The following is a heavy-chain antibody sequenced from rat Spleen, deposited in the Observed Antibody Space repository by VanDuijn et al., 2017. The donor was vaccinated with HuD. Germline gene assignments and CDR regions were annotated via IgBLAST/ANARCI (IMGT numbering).Heavy chain of an antibody. D-gene: IGHD4-3*01. CDR2: ISPSGGNS. Sequence: EVQLVESGGGLVQPGRSMKLSCAASGLSFSNYDMAWVRQAPTKGLEWVASISPSGGNSYYRDSVKGRFTVSRDNAKSTLYLQMESLQSEDTATYYCARHGRGERTYYYVLDAWGQGASVTVSS. CDR3: ARHGRGERTYYYVLDA. J-gene: IGHJ4*01. CDR1: GLSFSNYD. V-gene: IGHV5-25*01.